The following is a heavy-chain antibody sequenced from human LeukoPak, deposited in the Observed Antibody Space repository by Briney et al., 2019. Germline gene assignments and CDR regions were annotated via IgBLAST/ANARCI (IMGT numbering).Heavy chain of an antibody. J-gene: IGHJ2*01. CDR2: IYYSGST. Sequence: SETLSLTCTVSGGSISSSSYYWGWIRQPPGKGLEWIGSIYYSGSTYYNPSLKSRVTISVDTSKNQFSLKLSSVTAADTAVYYCARRAAARPRYFDLWGRGILVTVSS. V-gene: IGHV4-39*01. CDR3: ARRAAARPRYFDL. CDR1: GGSISSSSYY. D-gene: IGHD6-6*01.